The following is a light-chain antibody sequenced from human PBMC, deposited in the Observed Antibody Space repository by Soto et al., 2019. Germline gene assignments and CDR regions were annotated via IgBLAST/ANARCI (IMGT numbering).Light chain of an antibody. CDR1: QSISSW. Sequence: DIQMTQSPSTLSASVGDRVTITCRASQSISSWLAWYQQKPGKAPKLLIYDASSLESGVPSRFSGSGSGTEFTLTFSSLLPDDFATYYCQQYNSYWTFGQGTKVEIK. V-gene: IGKV1-5*01. CDR2: DAS. CDR3: QQYNSYWT. J-gene: IGKJ1*01.